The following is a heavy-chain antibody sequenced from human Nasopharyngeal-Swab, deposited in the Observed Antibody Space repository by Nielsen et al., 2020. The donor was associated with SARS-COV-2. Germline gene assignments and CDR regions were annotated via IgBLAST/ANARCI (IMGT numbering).Heavy chain of an antibody. CDR1: GFIFSSYG. V-gene: IGHV3-30*18. Sequence: GESLKISCAASGFIFSSYGMHWVRQAPGKGLEWVAVISYDGSNKYYADSVKGRFTISRDNSKNTLYLQMNSLRAEDTAVYYCAKDTYYYDSSGYYWGQGTLVTVSS. CDR3: AKDTYYYDSSGYY. CDR2: ISYDGSNK. J-gene: IGHJ4*02. D-gene: IGHD3-22*01.